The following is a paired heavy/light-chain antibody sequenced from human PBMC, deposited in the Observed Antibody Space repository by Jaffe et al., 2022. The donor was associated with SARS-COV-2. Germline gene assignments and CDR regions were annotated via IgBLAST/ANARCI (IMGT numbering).Heavy chain of an antibody. J-gene: IGHJ4*02. Sequence: EVQVLESGGGLVQPGGSLRLSCAASGFTFSNYAMSWVRQAPGKGLEWVSSITTDGISTYYADSVKGRFTFSRDKSKNTLYLQMSSLRADDTAIYFCAKGGGGGPFDDWGQGTLVTVSS. V-gene: IGHV3-23*01. CDR3: AKGGGGGPFDD. CDR2: ITTDGIST. D-gene: IGHD2-21*01. CDR1: GFTFSNYA.
Light chain of an antibody. J-gene: IGKJ4*01. V-gene: IGKV3-11*01. CDR3: QQRSNWPLT. CDR1: QSVRNY. Sequence: EIVLTQSPATLSLSPGERATLSCRASQSVRNYLAWYQQKPGQAPRLLIYDASYRATGIPARFSGSGSGTDFTLTISSLEPEDFAVYYCQQRSNWPLTFGGGTKVEIK. CDR2: DAS.